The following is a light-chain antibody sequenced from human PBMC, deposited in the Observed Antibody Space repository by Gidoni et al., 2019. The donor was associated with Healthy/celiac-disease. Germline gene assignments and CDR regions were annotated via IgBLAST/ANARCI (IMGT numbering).Light chain of an antibody. Sequence: DIQMTQSPSTLSASVGDGVTITCRASRSISSWLAWYQQKPGKAPKLLIYKASSLESGVPSRFSGSGSGTEFTLTISSLQPDDFATYYCQQYNSYSRTFGQXTKVEIK. V-gene: IGKV1-5*03. CDR3: QQYNSYSRT. J-gene: IGKJ1*01. CDR1: RSISSW. CDR2: KAS.